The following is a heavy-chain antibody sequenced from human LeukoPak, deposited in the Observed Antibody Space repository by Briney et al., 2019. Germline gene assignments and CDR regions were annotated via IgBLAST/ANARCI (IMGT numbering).Heavy chain of an antibody. V-gene: IGHV6-1*01. J-gene: IGHJ5*02. D-gene: IGHD1-7*01. CDR2: TYYRSKWYN. CDR3: AREKGLELGEPWFDP. Sequence: SQTLSLTCAISGDSVSSNSAAWNWIRQSPSRGLEWLGRTYYRSKWYNDYAVSVKSRITINPGTSKNQFSLQLNSVTPEDTAVYYCAREKGLELGEPWFDPWGQGTLVTVSS. CDR1: GDSVSSNSAA.